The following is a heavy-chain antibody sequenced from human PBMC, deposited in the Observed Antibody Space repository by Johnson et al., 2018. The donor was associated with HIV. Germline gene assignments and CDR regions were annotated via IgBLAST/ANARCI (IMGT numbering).Heavy chain of an antibody. CDR3: AKERAIGYHLAAFDI. CDR1: GFTFSSYA. Sequence: QVQLVESGGGVVQPGRSLRLSCAASGFTFSSYAMHWVRQAPGKGLEWVAIISYDGSNKYYADSVKGRFTISRDNSKNTLYLQMNSLRAEDTALYYCAKERAIGYHLAAFDIWGQGTMVTVSS. J-gene: IGHJ3*02. V-gene: IGHV3-30-3*01. D-gene: IGHD3-22*01. CDR2: ISYDGSNK.